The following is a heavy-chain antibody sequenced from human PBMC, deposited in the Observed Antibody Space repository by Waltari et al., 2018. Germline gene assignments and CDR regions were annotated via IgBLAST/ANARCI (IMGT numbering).Heavy chain of an antibody. V-gene: IGHV4-39*01. CDR3: ATYIGASLGTAAFDV. Sequence: QLQLQESGPGLVKPSETLSLPCNVAGDSITTNRHYWGWIRQPPGQGLEWLGTMSYSGATYSSPSLRSRVTVSRDTSKNQLSLKLGSVTAADTAVYYCATYIGASLGTAAFDVWGQGTMVTVSS. CDR1: GDSITTNRHY. D-gene: IGHD5-12*01. CDR2: MSYSGAT. J-gene: IGHJ3*01.